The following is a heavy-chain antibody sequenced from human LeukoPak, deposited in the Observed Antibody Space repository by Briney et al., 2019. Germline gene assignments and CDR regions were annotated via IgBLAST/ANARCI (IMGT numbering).Heavy chain of an antibody. D-gene: IGHD3-10*01. Sequence: SQTLSLTCAISGDSVSSNSAAWNWIRQSPSRGLEWRGRTYYRSKWYNDYAVSVKSRIAINPDTSKNQFSLQLNSVTPEDTAVYYCARDGWFGDTSYNWFDPWGQGTLVTVSS. CDR2: TYYRSKWYN. J-gene: IGHJ5*02. V-gene: IGHV6-1*01. CDR3: ARDGWFGDTSYNWFDP. CDR1: GDSVSSNSAA.